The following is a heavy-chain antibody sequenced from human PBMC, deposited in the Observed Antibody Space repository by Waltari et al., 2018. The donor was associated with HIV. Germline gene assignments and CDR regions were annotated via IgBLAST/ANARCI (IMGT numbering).Heavy chain of an antibody. CDR3: AADGSRSLLRFTLATYYYYGMDV. CDR2: IYYSGST. D-gene: IGHD3-3*01. CDR1: GGSISSSSYY. J-gene: IGHJ6*02. V-gene: IGHV4-39*01. Sequence: QLQLQESGPGLVKPSETLSLTCTVSGGSISSSSYYWGWIRQPPGKGLEWIGSIYYSGSTYYNPSLKSRVTISVDTSKNQFSLKLSSVTAADTAVYYCAADGSRSLLRFTLATYYYYGMDVWGQGTTVTVSS.